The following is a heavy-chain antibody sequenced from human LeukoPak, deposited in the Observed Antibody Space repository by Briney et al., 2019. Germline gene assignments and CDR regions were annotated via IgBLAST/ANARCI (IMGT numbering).Heavy chain of an antibody. V-gene: IGHV3-30-3*01. Sequence: GGSLRLSCAASGFTFSSYAMHWVHQAPGKGLEWVAVISYDGSNKYYADSVKGRFTISRDNSKNTLYLQMNSLRAEDTAVYYCARDLDSDYFDYWGQGTLVTVSS. CDR2: ISYDGSNK. J-gene: IGHJ4*02. D-gene: IGHD3-3*01. CDR3: ARDLDSDYFDY. CDR1: GFTFSSYA.